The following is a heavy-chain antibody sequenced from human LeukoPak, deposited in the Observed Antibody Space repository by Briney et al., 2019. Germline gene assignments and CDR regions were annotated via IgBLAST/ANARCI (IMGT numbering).Heavy chain of an antibody. V-gene: IGHV1-18*01. CDR1: GYTFTSYG. CDR2: ISAYNGNT. J-gene: IGHJ5*02. Sequence: GASVKVSCKASGYTFTSYGISWVRQAPGQGLEWMGWISAYNGNTNYAQKLQGRVTMTTDTSTSTAYMELRSLRSDDTAVYYCAKDPEPYSSFPMGFDPWGQGTLVTVSS. D-gene: IGHD6-6*01. CDR3: AKDPEPYSSFPMGFDP.